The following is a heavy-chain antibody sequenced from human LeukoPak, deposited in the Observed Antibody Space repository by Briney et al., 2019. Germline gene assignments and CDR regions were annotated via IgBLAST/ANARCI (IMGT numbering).Heavy chain of an antibody. CDR3: AAGIAARPSVNFDY. Sequence: SGTLSLTCTVSGGSISSYYWSWIRQPPGKGLEWIGYIYYSGSTNYNPSLKSRVTISVDTSKNQFSLKLSSVTAADTAVYYCAAGIAARPSVNFDYWGQGTLVTVSS. CDR1: GGSISSYY. V-gene: IGHV4-59*08. J-gene: IGHJ4*02. D-gene: IGHD6-6*01. CDR2: IYYSGST.